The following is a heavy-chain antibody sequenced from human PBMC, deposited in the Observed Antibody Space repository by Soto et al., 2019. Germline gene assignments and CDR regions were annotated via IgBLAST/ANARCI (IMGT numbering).Heavy chain of an antibody. Sequence: SETLSLTCAVSSGSISSSNWWSWVRQPPGKGLEWIGEIYHSGSTNYNPSLKSRVTISVDKSKNQFSLKLSSVTAADTAVYYCARGAWRGVVRAPFDSGGQGTLVTVSS. CDR2: IYHSGST. J-gene: IGHJ4*02. CDR1: SGSISSSNW. V-gene: IGHV4-4*02. CDR3: ARGAWRGVVRAPFDS. D-gene: IGHD2-15*01.